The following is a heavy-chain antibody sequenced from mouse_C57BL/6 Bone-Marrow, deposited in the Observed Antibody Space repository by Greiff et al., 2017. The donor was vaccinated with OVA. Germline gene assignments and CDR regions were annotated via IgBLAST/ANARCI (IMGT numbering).Heavy chain of an antibody. CDR3: AREGYYGSKDYYAMYY. Sequence: EVKLMESGGGLVKPGGSLKLSCAASGFTFSSYAMSWVRQTPEKRLEWVATISDGGSYTYYPDNVKGRFTISRDNAKNNLYLQMSHLKSEDTSIYYCAREGYYGSKDYYAMYYWGQGTSVTVSS. V-gene: IGHV5-4*01. CDR2: ISDGGSYT. CDR1: GFTFSSYA. D-gene: IGHD1-1*01. J-gene: IGHJ4*01.